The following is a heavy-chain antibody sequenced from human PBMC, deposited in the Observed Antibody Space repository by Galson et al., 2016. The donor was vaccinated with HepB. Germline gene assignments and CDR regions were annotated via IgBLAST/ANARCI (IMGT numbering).Heavy chain of an antibody. V-gene: IGHV3-23*01. CDR1: GFTFTSYA. J-gene: IGHJ6*02. CDR3: AKGLRTRGNFYYYGMDV. D-gene: IGHD2-15*01. Sequence: SLRLSCAASGFTFTSYAMGWVRQAPGKGLEWVSAISGSGENTDYADSVMGRFSISRDNSRNTLYLQMNSLRVEDTAVYYCAKGLRTRGNFYYYGMDVWGQGTTVTVSS. CDR2: ISGSGENT.